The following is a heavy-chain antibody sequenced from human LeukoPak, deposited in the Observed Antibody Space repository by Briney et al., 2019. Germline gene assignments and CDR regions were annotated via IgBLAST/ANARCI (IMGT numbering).Heavy chain of an antibody. CDR2: IIPIFGRA. CDR3: ARDQDVDTAMY. Sequence: GAAVKVSCKASGGTFSSYAISWVRQAPGQGLGWMGGIIPIFGRANYAQKVQGRGTITADEATSTAYMELSSLRSEDTAVYYCARDQDVDTAMYWGQGTLVTVSS. D-gene: IGHD5-18*01. V-gene: IGHV1-69*13. J-gene: IGHJ4*02. CDR1: GGTFSSYA.